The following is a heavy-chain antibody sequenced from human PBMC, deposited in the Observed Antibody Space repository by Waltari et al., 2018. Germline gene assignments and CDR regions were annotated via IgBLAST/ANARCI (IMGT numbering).Heavy chain of an antibody. CDR2: IIPIFGTA. CDR3: ARSIFPRDIVVVPAAIPVSFSWFDP. Sequence: QVQLVQSGAEVKKPGSSVKVSCKASGGPFSSYAISWVRQAPGPGLEWLGGIIPIFGTANYAQKFQGRVTITADESTSTAYMELSSLRSEDTAVYYCARSIFPRDIVVVPAAIPVSFSWFDPWGQGTLVTVSS. D-gene: IGHD2-2*02. V-gene: IGHV1-69*01. CDR1: GGPFSSYA. J-gene: IGHJ5*02.